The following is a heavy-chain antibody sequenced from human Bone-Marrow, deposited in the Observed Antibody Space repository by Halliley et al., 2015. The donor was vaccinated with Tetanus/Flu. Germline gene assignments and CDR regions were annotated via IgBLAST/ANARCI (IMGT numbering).Heavy chain of an antibody. CDR2: IKHDGSER. CDR3: ARDVGCLGSNDCYSYFDY. CDR1: GFTFSTYW. J-gene: IGHJ4*02. Sequence: SLRLSCPASGFTFSTYWMSWVRQAPGKGLEWVAYIKHDGSERKYVDTVKGRFTISRDNAKNSLYLQMDSLRAEDAAVYYCARDVGCLGSNDCYSYFDYWGQGTLVTVSS. D-gene: IGHD2-21*02. V-gene: IGHV3-7*01.